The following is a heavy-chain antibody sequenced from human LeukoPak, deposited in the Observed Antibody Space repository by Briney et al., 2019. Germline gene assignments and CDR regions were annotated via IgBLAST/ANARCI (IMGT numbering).Heavy chain of an antibody. CDR3: ARDLRFIAAADY. D-gene: IGHD6-13*01. V-gene: IGHV4-39*07. CDR1: GGSISSSSYY. J-gene: IGHJ4*02. CDR2: IYYSGST. Sequence: PSETLSLTCTVSGGSISSSSYYWGWIRQPPGKGLEWIGSIYYSGSTYYNPSLKSRVTISVDTSKNQFSLKLSSVTAADTAVYYCARDLRFIAAADYWGQGTLVTVSS.